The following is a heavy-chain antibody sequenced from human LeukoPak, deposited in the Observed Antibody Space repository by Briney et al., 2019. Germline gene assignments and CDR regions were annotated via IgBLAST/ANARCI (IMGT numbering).Heavy chain of an antibody. V-gene: IGHV4-59*12. CDR2: IYHSGST. CDR3: AGAGSTIFGVVRQRWFDP. CDR1: GGSISSYY. J-gene: IGHJ5*02. D-gene: IGHD3-3*01. Sequence: SETLSLTCTVSGGSISSYYWSWIRQPPGKGLEWIGYIYHSGSTYYNPSLKSRVTISVDRSKNQFSLKLSSVTAADTAVYYCAGAGSTIFGVVRQRWFDPWGQGTLVTVSS.